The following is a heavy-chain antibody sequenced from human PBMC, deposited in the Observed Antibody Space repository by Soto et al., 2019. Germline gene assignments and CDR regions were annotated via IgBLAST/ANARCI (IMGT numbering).Heavy chain of an antibody. J-gene: IGHJ4*02. D-gene: IGHD1-26*01. Sequence: EEQVSESGGGLVQPGGSLRLSCAASGFNFNTFAMSWIRQAPGKGLEWVSHISSSGGSRDYADSVRGRFTVSRDNSKNTLFLQMDSLRPEDTAVYYCANWGKSGSDFWGQGTLVTVSS. V-gene: IGHV3-23*01. CDR1: GFNFNTFA. CDR3: ANWGKSGSDF. CDR2: ISSSGGSR.